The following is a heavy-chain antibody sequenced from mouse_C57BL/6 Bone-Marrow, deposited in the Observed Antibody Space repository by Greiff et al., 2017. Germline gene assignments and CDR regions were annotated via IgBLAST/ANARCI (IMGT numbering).Heavy chain of an antibody. CDR3: VRNCGSSSLDY. J-gene: IGHJ2*01. CDR1: GFSFNTYA. Sequence: EVKLVESGGGLVQPKGSLKLSCAASGFSFNTYAMNWVRQAPGKGLEWVARIRSKSNNYATYYADSVKDRFTISRDDSESMLYLQMNNLKTEDTAMYYCVRNCGSSSLDYWGQGTTLTVSS. CDR2: IRSKSNNYAT. D-gene: IGHD1-1*01. V-gene: IGHV10-1*01.